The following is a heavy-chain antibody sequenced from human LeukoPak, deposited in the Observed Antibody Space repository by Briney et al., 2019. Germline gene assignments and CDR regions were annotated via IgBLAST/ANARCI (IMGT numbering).Heavy chain of an antibody. CDR3: ARNYYDSSGSYLFFDY. D-gene: IGHD3-22*01. CDR1: GYTFSSNY. J-gene: IGHJ4*02. V-gene: IGHV1-46*01. Sequence: EASVKVSCKASGYTFSSNYMHWVRQAPGQGLEWMGIINPSGGSTSYAQKLQGRVTMTRDTSTSTVYMELSSLRSEDTAVYYCARNYYDSSGSYLFFDYWGQGTLVTVSS. CDR2: INPSGGST.